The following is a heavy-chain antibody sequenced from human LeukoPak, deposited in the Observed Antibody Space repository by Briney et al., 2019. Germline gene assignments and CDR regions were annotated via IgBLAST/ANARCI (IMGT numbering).Heavy chain of an antibody. CDR3: AKDLAGIMHSFDI. Sequence: PGGSLRLSCAASGFTFSSYGMHWVRQAPGKGLEWVAVISYDGSNKYYADSVKGRFTISRDNSKNTLYLQMNSLRAEDTAVYYCAKDLAGIMHSFDIWGQGTMVTVSS. CDR2: ISYDGSNK. CDR1: GFTFSSYG. J-gene: IGHJ3*02. V-gene: IGHV3-30*18. D-gene: IGHD6-13*01.